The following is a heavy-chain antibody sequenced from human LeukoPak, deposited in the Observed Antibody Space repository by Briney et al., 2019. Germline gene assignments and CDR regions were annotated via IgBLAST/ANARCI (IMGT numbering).Heavy chain of an antibody. D-gene: IGHD4-17*01. CDR3: AREDYGDLDY. CDR2: IRYDGSIK. Sequence: PGGSLRLSCAPSGFTFSSYGMHWVRQAPGKGLEWVAFIRYDGSIKYYADSVKGRFTISRDNSKNTLYLQLNSLRAEDTAIYYCAREDYGDLDYWGQGTLATVSS. CDR1: GFTFSSYG. J-gene: IGHJ4*02. V-gene: IGHV3-30*02.